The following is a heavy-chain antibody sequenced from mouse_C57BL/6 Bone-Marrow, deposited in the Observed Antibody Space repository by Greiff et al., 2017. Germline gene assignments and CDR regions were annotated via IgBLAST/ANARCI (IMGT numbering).Heavy chain of an antibody. Sequence: QVQLQQSGAELAKPGASVKLSCKASGYTFTSYWMHWVKQRPGQGLEWIGYINPSSGYTKYNQKFKDKATLTADKSSSTAYMQLSSLTYEDSAVYCCARGGIYYGSSYGDYYAMDYWGQGTSVTASS. D-gene: IGHD1-1*01. CDR2: INPSSGYT. CDR3: ARGGIYYGSSYGDYYAMDY. J-gene: IGHJ4*01. V-gene: IGHV1-7*01. CDR1: GYTFTSYW.